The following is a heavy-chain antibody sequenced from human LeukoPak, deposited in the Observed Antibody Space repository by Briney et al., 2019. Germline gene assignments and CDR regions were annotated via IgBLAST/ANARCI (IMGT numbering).Heavy chain of an antibody. CDR2: ISYDGSNK. CDR1: GFTFSSYG. CDR3: AKVGAVAVWYYYYGMDV. V-gene: IGHV3-30*18. J-gene: IGHJ6*02. Sequence: GGSLRLSCAASGFTFSSYGMHWVRQAPGKGLEWVAVISYDGSNKYYADSVKGRFTISRDNSKNTLYLQTNSLRAEDTAVYYCAKVGAVAVWYYYYGMDVWGQGTTVTVSS. D-gene: IGHD6-19*01.